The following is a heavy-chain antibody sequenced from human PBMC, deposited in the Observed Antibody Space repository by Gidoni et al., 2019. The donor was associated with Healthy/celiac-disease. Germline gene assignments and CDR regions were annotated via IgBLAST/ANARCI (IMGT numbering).Heavy chain of an antibody. CDR3: ARWYYDSSGYDAFDI. CDR1: GFTVSSNY. Sequence: EVQLVATGGGLIQPGGSLRLSCAASGFTVSSNYMSWVRQAPGKGLEWVSVIYSGGSTYYADSVKGRFTISRDNSKNTLYLQMNSLRAEDTAVYYCARWYYDSSGYDAFDIWGQGTMVTVSS. V-gene: IGHV3-53*02. J-gene: IGHJ3*02. D-gene: IGHD3-22*01. CDR2: IYSGGST.